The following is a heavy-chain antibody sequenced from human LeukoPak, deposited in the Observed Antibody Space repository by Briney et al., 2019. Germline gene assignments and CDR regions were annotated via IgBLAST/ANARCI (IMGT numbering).Heavy chain of an antibody. CDR3: ASTHYYGSGSYYRGTTHYYYYMDV. D-gene: IGHD3-10*01. CDR1: GYTITDYY. V-gene: IGHV1-2*02. CDR2: INPNSGGT. J-gene: IGHJ6*03. Sequence: ASVKVSCKASGYTITDYYIHWVRQAPGQGLEWMGWINPNSGGTNYAQKFQGRVTMTRDTSISTAYMELSRLRSDDTAVYYCASTHYYGSGSYYRGTTHYYYYMDVWGKGTTVTVSS.